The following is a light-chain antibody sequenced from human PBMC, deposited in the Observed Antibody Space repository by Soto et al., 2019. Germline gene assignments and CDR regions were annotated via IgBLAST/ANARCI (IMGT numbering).Light chain of an antibody. Sequence: EILFTQSPGTLSLSPGESATLSCRASQSVSNNYLAWYQQKPGQAPTLLIYGASNRATGIPDRLSGGGSGTDFTLTIRRLEPEDVAVYYCQQYGSSGTFGQGTKVDIK. CDR2: GAS. CDR3: QQYGSSGT. V-gene: IGKV3-20*01. CDR1: QSVSNNY. J-gene: IGKJ1*01.